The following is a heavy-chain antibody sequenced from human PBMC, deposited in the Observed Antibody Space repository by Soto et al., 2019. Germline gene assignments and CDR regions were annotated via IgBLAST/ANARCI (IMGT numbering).Heavy chain of an antibody. CDR2: ISGSGDKI. D-gene: IGHD3-22*01. J-gene: IGHJ4*02. V-gene: IGHV3-23*01. CDR3: AKDSQWLILSFDY. Sequence: EVRLLESGGGLVQPGGSLRLSCAASGLTFSSYAMGWVRQARGKGLEWVSAISGSGDKIYYVDSVKGRFTISRDNSKNTLYLQMNSLRAEDTAVYYCAKDSQWLILSFDYWGQGTLVTVSS. CDR1: GLTFSSYA.